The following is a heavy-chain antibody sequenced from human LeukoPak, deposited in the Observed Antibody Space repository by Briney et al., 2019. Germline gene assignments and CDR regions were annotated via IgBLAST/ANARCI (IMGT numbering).Heavy chain of an antibody. CDR2: ISSSGSTI. J-gene: IGHJ4*02. CDR1: GFTFSSYE. Sequence: QPGGSLRLSCAASGFTFSSYEMNWVRQAPGKGLEWVSYISSSGSTIYYADSVKGRFTISRDNAKNSLYLQMNSLRAEDTAVYYCARDFALAYLDYWGQGTLVTVSS. V-gene: IGHV3-48*03. D-gene: IGHD3-16*01. CDR3: ARDFALAYLDY.